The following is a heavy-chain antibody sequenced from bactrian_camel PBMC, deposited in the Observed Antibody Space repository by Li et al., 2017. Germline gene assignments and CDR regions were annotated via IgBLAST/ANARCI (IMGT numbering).Heavy chain of an antibody. CDR3: AKDRTGGSWYGADFGY. D-gene: IGHD6*01. J-gene: IGHJ6*01. V-gene: IGHV3S9*01. CDR1: GYTSSSYC. CDR2: TDSTGTT. Sequence: HVQLVESGGGLVQPGGSLTISCAFSGYTSSSYCLAWFRQVPGKEREGVAGTDSTGTTTYADAVKGRFTISQDSAKNMLYLQLNSLKTEDTAMYYCAKDRTGGSWYGADFGYWGQGTQVTVS.